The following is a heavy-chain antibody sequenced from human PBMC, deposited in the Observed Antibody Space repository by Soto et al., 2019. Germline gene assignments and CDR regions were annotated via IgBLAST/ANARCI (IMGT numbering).Heavy chain of an antibody. V-gene: IGHV3-23*01. CDR3: AKDTQNSSSRRLYYYYCMDV. J-gene: IGHJ6*02. CDR1: GFTFSSYA. CDR2: ISGSGGST. Sequence: GGSLRLSCAASGFTFSSYAMSWVRQAPGKGLEWVSAISGSGGSTYYADSVKGRFTISRDNSKNTLYLQMNSLRAEDTAVYYCAKDTQNSSSRRLYYYYCMDVWGQGTTVTVSS. D-gene: IGHD6-13*01.